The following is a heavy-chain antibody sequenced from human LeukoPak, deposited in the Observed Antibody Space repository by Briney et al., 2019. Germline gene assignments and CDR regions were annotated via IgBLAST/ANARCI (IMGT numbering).Heavy chain of an antibody. CDR1: GVTFSNYW. CDR3: TRPVNGDYLFDY. D-gene: IGHD4-17*01. J-gene: IGHJ4*02. Sequence: GGSLRLSCAASGVTFSNYWMYWVRQAPGKGLVCVSRINTDGTSTYYADSVKGRFTISRDNAKNTLNLQMNSLRVEDTAVYYCTRPVNGDYLFDYWGQGILVTVSS. CDR2: INTDGTST. V-gene: IGHV3-74*01.